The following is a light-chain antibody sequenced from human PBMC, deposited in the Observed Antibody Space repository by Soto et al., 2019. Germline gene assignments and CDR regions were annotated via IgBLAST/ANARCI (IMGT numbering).Light chain of an antibody. CDR2: GAS. V-gene: IGKV3-20*01. Sequence: EIVLTQSPGTLSLSPGERATLSCRASQSVSSSYFAWYQQKPGQAPRLLIYGASSRATGIPDRFSGSGSGTDFPLTISRQEPEDVAVYYCQQYGSSPRTFGQGTKVEIK. CDR1: QSVSSSY. J-gene: IGKJ1*01. CDR3: QQYGSSPRT.